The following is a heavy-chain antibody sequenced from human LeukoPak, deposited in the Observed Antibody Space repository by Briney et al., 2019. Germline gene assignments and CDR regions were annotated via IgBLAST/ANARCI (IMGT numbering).Heavy chain of an antibody. J-gene: IGHJ4*02. CDR2: IYYSGST. Sequence: PSETLSLTCTVSGGSISSGGYYWSWIRQHPGKGLEWIGYIYYSGSTYYNPSLKSRVTISVDRSKNQFSLKLSSVTAADTAVYYCARGRRGDGYSFDYWGQGTLVTVSS. CDR3: ARGRRGDGYSFDY. CDR1: GGSISSGGYY. D-gene: IGHD5-24*01. V-gene: IGHV4-31*03.